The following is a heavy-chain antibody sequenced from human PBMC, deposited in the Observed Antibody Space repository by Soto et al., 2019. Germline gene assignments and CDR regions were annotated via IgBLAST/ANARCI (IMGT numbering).Heavy chain of an antibody. CDR2: MYYSGST. J-gene: IGHJ6*02. CDR3: ARGEGYALDV. D-gene: IGHD1-26*01. CDR1: GGSISSDDYY. Sequence: SETLSLTCTVSGGSISSDDYYWSWIRQPPGKGLEWIAYMYYSGSTYYDPSLKSRVAISVDTSKNQFSLKLSSVTAADTAVYYCARGEGYALDVWGQGTTVTVSS. V-gene: IGHV4-30-4*01.